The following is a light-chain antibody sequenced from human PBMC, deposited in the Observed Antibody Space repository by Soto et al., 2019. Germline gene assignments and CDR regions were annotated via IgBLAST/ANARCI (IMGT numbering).Light chain of an antibody. CDR1: NIGSES. CDR3: QVWYSSTDLYV. CDR2: DDS. Sequence: SYELTQPPSVSVGPGQTARITCGGNNIGSESVHWYQQRPGQAPVLVVYDDSDRPSGIPERFSGSNSANTATLTISRVEAGDEADYYCQVWYSSTDLYVFGSGTKVPS. V-gene: IGLV3-21*02. J-gene: IGLJ1*01.